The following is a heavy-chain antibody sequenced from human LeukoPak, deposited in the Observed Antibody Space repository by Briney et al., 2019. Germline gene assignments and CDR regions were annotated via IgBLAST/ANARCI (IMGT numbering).Heavy chain of an antibody. CDR1: GGSISSSSYY. J-gene: IGHJ4*02. Sequence: SETLSLTCTVSGGSISSSSYYWGWIRQPPGKGLEWIGSIYYSGSTYYNPSLKSRVTISVDTSKNQFSLKLSSVTAADTAVYYCASGGWFRHFAYWGQGTLVTVSS. D-gene: IGHD6-19*01. CDR3: ASGGWFRHFAY. V-gene: IGHV4-39*07. CDR2: IYYSGST.